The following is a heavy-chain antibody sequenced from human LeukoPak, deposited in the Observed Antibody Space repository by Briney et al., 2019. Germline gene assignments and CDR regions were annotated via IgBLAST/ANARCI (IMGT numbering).Heavy chain of an antibody. J-gene: IGHJ6*02. D-gene: IGHD1-7*01. CDR2: IYPGDSDT. CDR3: ARGAAGTIPDYYYFGMDI. CDR1: GYRFTYYC. Sequence: GESLKISLKCSGYRFTYYCIGWVRQMPGKGLEGRGNIYPGDSDTRYSPSLKGKVPISADKSINPAHLQWSSLKASDTAMYYCARGAAGTIPDYYYFGMDIWGQGTTVTVSS. V-gene: IGHV5-51*01.